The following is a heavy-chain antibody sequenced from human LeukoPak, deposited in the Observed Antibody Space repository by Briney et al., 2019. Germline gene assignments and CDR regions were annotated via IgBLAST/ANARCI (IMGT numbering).Heavy chain of an antibody. D-gene: IGHD5-12*01. CDR3: ARDVSQEYSGYDPNWFDP. CDR1: GFTFSSYS. J-gene: IGHJ5*02. Sequence: GGSLRLSCAASGFTFSSYSMNWVRQAPGKGLEWVSSISSSSSYIYYADSVKDRFTISRDNAKNSLYLQMNSLRAEDTAVYYCARDVSQEYSGYDPNWFDPWGQGTLVTVSS. V-gene: IGHV3-21*01. CDR2: ISSSSSYI.